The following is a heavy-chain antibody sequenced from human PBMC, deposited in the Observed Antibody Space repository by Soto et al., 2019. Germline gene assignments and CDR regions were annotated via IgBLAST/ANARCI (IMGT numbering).Heavy chain of an antibody. V-gene: IGHV3-30*04. CDR2: ISYDGSNK. D-gene: IGHD2-2*01. Sequence: GGSLRLSCAASGFTFSSYAMHWVRQAPGKGLEWVAVISYDGSNKYYADSVKGRFTISRDNSKNTLYLQMNSLRAEDTAVYYCAKDRVPAAPLAPADYWGQGTLVTVSS. J-gene: IGHJ4*02. CDR3: AKDRVPAAPLAPADY. CDR1: GFTFSSYA.